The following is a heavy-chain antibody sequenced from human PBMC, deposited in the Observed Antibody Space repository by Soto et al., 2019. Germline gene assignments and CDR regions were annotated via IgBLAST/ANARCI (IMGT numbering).Heavy chain of an antibody. D-gene: IGHD3-10*01. CDR3: VGGKYYFDY. CDR2: ISYDGSDK. J-gene: IGHJ4*02. V-gene: IGHV3-30*03. Sequence: QVQLVESGGGVVQPGRSLRLSCAASGFPFTSYGMHWVREAPDKGLEWVAIISYDGSDKYYADSVKGRFTISRDNSKNTLYLQMTSLRPEDTALYYCVGGKYYFDYRGQGTLVIVSS. CDR1: GFPFTSYG.